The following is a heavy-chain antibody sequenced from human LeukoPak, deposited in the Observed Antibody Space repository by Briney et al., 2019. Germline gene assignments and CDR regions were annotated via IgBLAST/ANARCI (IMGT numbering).Heavy chain of an antibody. Sequence: GESLKISCKGSGYSFTSYWIGWVRQMPGKGLEWMGIIYPGDSNTRYSPSFQGQVTISADKSISTAYLQWSSLKASDTAMYYCARRAGLDTSGYYLPGAFDIWGQGTLVTVSS. D-gene: IGHD3-22*01. CDR1: GYSFTSYW. J-gene: IGHJ4*02. CDR3: ARRAGLDTSGYYLPGAFDI. CDR2: IYPGDSNT. V-gene: IGHV5-51*01.